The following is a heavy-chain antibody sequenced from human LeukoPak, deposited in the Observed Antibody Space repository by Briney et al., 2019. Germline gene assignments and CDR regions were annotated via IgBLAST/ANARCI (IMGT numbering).Heavy chain of an antibody. CDR3: ARGRLHDYVWGSYRYRYYFDY. CDR2: MYYRGST. Sequence: SETLSLTCSVSGYSISSGYYWGWIRQPPGKGLEWIGSMYYRGSTDYSPSLKSRVTVSVDTTKNQFSLKLSSVTAADTAVYYCARGRLHDYVWGSYRYRYYFDYWGQGTLVTVSS. D-gene: IGHD3-16*02. J-gene: IGHJ4*02. V-gene: IGHV4-38-2*02. CDR1: GYSISSGYY.